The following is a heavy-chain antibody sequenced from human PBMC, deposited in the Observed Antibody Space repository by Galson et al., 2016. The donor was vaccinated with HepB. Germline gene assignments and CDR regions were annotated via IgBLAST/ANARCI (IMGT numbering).Heavy chain of an antibody. Sequence: LSLTCTVSGGSVSSRSYFWSWIRQSPGKGLEYIGNTYYSGSTNSHPTLKSRVIMSVDTSKNQFSLKLTSVTAADTAVYYCTRWSDYYDGNGYWDYWGQGILVTVSS. CDR2: TYYSGST. V-gene: IGHV4-61*01. CDR1: GGSVSSRSYF. J-gene: IGHJ4*02. D-gene: IGHD3-22*01. CDR3: TRWSDYYDGNGYWDY.